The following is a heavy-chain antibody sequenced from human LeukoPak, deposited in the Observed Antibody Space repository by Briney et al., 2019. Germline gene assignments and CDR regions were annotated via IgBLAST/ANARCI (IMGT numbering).Heavy chain of an antibody. Sequence: GGSLRLSCAASGFIFNNYWMHWVRQTPGEGPLWLSRINGDGSSTSYANSVQGRFIISRDNAKNTLYLQMNSLRAEDTAVYYCTRLWHTPSDYWGQGTLVTASS. V-gene: IGHV3-74*01. CDR1: GFIFNNYW. D-gene: IGHD2-2*01. CDR3: TRLWHTPSDY. J-gene: IGHJ4*02. CDR2: INGDGSST.